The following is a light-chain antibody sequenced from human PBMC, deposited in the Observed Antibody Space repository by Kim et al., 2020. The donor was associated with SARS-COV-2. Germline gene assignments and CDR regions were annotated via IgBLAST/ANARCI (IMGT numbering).Light chain of an antibody. Sequence: GQSITNSCTGTSSDGGGYNYVSWDQQHPGKAPKLMILEVSKRPSGVSDRFAGSKSGNTASLTISGLQAEDEADYHCSSYTTGTTLVFGTGTKVTVL. CDR1: SSDGGGYNY. J-gene: IGLJ1*01. CDR2: EVS. CDR3: SSYTTGTTLV. V-gene: IGLV2-14*03.